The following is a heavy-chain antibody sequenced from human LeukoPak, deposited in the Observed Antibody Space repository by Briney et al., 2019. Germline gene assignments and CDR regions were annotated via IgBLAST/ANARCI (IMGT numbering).Heavy chain of an antibody. CDR1: GFTFTSSA. Sequence: SVKVSCKASGFTFTSSAVQWVRQARGQRLEWIGWTVVGSGNTNYAQKFQERVTITRDMSTSTAYMELSSLRSEDTAVYYCTADRELLWFGELLNLGYWGQGTLVTVSP. V-gene: IGHV1-58*01. J-gene: IGHJ4*02. CDR2: TVVGSGNT. CDR3: TADRELLWFGELLNLGY. D-gene: IGHD3-10*01.